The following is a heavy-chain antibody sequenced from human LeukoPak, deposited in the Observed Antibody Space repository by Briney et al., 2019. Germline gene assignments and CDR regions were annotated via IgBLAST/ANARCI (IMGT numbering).Heavy chain of an antibody. CDR3: AKGQNRNGGALAY. V-gene: IGHV3-30*18. Sequence: PGGSLRLSCAASGLTFSRFGMHWVRQAPGKGLDWVALISHDGSQRYYTDSVRGRFTISRDNSKNTLYLQTDSLRAEDTAVYYCAKGQNRNGGALAYWGQGTLVTVSS. CDR1: GLTFSRFG. CDR2: ISHDGSQR. J-gene: IGHJ4*02. D-gene: IGHD3-16*01.